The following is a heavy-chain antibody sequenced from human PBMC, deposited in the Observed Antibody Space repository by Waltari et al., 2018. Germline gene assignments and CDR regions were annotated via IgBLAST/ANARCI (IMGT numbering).Heavy chain of an antibody. Sequence: QVQLVQSGAEVKKPGSSVKVSCKASGGTFSSYAISWVRQAPGQGLEWMGGIIPILGIANYAQKFQGRVTITADKSTSTAYMELSSLRSEDTAVYYCARGRPNWNRTVGYYYYMDVWGKGTTVTVSS. CDR1: GGTFSSYA. J-gene: IGHJ6*03. V-gene: IGHV1-69*10. CDR3: ARGRPNWNRTVGYYYYMDV. CDR2: IIPILGIA. D-gene: IGHD1-1*01.